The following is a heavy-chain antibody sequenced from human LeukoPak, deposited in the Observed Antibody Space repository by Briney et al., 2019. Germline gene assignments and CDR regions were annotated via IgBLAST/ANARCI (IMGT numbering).Heavy chain of an antibody. D-gene: IGHD3-9*01. CDR2: IYYSGST. Sequence: SETLSLTCTVSGGSISSQYWSWIRQPPGKGLEWIAGYIYYSGSTNYNPSLKSRVTISADPSTNHFSLNLTSVTAADTAVYFCARDHPVADWAPDIWGRGTMVTVSS. V-gene: IGHV4-59*11. J-gene: IGHJ3*02. CDR3: ARDHPVADWAPDI. CDR1: GGSISSQY.